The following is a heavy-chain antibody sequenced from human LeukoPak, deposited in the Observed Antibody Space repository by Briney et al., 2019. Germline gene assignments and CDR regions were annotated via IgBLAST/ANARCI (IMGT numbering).Heavy chain of an antibody. J-gene: IGHJ1*01. D-gene: IGHD4-17*01. Sequence: SETLSLTCTVSGGSISSGGYYWSWIRQHPGKGLEWIGYIYYSGSTYYNPSLKSRVTISVDTSKYQFSLKLSSVTAADTAVYYCARDRDYGDYGDYFAEYFRHWGQGTLVTVSS. CDR2: IYYSGST. CDR3: ARDRDYGDYGDYFAEYFRH. V-gene: IGHV4-31*03. CDR1: GGSISSGGYY.